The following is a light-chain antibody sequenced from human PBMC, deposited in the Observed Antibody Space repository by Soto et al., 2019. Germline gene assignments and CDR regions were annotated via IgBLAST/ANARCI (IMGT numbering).Light chain of an antibody. J-gene: IGKJ2*01. CDR1: QSISSY. CDR2: AAS. Sequence: DIQMTQSPSSLSASVGDRVTITYRASQSISSYLNWYQQKPGKAPKLLIYAASSLQSGVPSRFSGSGSGTDLTLTISSLQPEDFATYYCQQSYSTPRSFGQGTKLEIK. CDR3: QQSYSTPRS. V-gene: IGKV1-39*01.